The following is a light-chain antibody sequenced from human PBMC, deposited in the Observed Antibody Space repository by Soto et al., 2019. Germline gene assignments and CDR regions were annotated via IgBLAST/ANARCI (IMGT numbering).Light chain of an antibody. J-gene: IGLJ1*01. Sequence: QSVLTQPPSVSGAPGQRVTISCTGTSSNIGAGYDVHWYQHLPGTAPKLLIYSNINRPSGVPDRFSGSKSGTSASLAITGLQAEDEADYYCQSYDISLRGNYVFCTGTKVTVL. CDR1: SSNIGAGYD. V-gene: IGLV1-40*01. CDR3: QSYDISLRGNYV. CDR2: SNI.